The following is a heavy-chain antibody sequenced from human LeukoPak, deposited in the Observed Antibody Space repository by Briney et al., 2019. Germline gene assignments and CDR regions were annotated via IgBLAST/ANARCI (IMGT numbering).Heavy chain of an antibody. D-gene: IGHD1-1*01. J-gene: IGHJ3*02. CDR1: GYSFTSYW. CDR3: ARDQSQQDPGTTGDRAFDI. V-gene: IGHV5-51*01. CDR2: IYPGDSDT. Sequence: GESLKISCKGSGYSFTSYWIGWVRQMPGKGLEWMGIIYPGDSDTRYSPSFQGQVTISADKSISTAYLQWSSLRAEDTAVYYCARDQSQQDPGTTGDRAFDIWGQGTMVTVSS.